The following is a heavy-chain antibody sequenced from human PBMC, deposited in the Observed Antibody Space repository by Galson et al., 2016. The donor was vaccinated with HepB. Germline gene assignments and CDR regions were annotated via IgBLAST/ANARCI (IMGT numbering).Heavy chain of an antibody. V-gene: IGHV1-18*04. CDR3: ARGGGRGYSDRADY. D-gene: IGHD5-18*01. Sequence: SVKVSCKASGYSFPGNGIIWVRQAPGQGLEWMGWISTYNGNRNSAQKFQGRVAMATDTYKSTAYLELTIMRSDDTAVYYCARGGGRGYSDRADYWGQGTLVTVSS. CDR2: ISTYNGNR. CDR1: GYSFPGNG. J-gene: IGHJ4*02.